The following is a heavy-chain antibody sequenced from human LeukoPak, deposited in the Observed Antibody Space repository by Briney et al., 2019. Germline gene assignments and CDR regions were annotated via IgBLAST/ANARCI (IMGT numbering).Heavy chain of an antibody. CDR1: GVSISSHY. D-gene: IGHD3-3*01. CDR2: IYDSEST. J-gene: IGHJ6*03. V-gene: IGHV4-59*11. CDR3: ARVLQNYYYLDV. Sequence: SETLSLTCTVSGVSISSHYWSWVRQPPGKGLEWIGNIYDSESTHYKSSLKSRVTLSVDTSKSQFSLRLRSVTAADTAVYYCARVLQNYYYLDVWGKGTTVTVSS.